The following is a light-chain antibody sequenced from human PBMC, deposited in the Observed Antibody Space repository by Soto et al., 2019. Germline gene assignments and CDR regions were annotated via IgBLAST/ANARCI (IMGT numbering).Light chain of an antibody. J-gene: IGLJ1*01. CDR2: EGS. CDR3: CSYAGRVYV. Sequence: QSVLTQPASVSGSPGQSITISCTGTSSDVGRYNLVSWYQQHPGKAPKLMIYEGSERPSGVSNRFSGSKSGNTASLTISGLHAEDEADYYCCSYAGRVYVFGTGTKVTVL. V-gene: IGLV2-23*01. CDR1: SSDVGRYNL.